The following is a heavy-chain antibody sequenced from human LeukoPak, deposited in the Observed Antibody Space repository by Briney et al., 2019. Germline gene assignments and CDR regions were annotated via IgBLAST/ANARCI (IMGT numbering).Heavy chain of an antibody. Sequence: PSETLSLTCAVYGGSFSGYYWSWIRQPPGKGLEWIGEINHSGSTNYNPSLKSRVTLSIDTSKNQFSLKLTSVTAADTALYYCVRAEINDYSRYWGQGIPVIVSS. CDR1: GGSFSGYY. CDR2: INHSGST. D-gene: IGHD4-11*01. J-gene: IGHJ4*02. V-gene: IGHV4-34*01. CDR3: VRAEINDYSRY.